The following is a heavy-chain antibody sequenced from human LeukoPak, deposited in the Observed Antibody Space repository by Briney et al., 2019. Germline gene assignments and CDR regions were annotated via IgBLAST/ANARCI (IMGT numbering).Heavy chain of an antibody. CDR2: ISGSGGST. J-gene: IGHJ4*02. D-gene: IGHD6-13*01. Sequence: GGSLRLSCAASGFTFSSYAMSWVRQAPGKGLEWVSAISGSGGSTHYADSVKGRFTISRDNSKNTLYLQMNSLRAEDTAVYYCAKGWSSSWSVDYWGQGTLVTVSS. V-gene: IGHV3-23*01. CDR1: GFTFSSYA. CDR3: AKGWSSSWSVDY.